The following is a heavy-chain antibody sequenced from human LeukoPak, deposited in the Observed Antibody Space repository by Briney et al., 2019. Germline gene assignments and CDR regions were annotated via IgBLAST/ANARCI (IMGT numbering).Heavy chain of an antibody. CDR2: IHTSGSA. D-gene: IGHD4-17*01. J-gene: IGHJ4*02. Sequence: PSETLSLTCSVSGSSFNTYYWSWIRQPAGKALEWIGRIHTSGSADYSPSLQSRVTISVDMSKKEFSLKLTSVTAADTDVYYCARDIVYLIDEDYGWGQGILVTVSS. CDR1: GSSFNTYY. V-gene: IGHV4-4*07. CDR3: ARDIVYLIDEDYG.